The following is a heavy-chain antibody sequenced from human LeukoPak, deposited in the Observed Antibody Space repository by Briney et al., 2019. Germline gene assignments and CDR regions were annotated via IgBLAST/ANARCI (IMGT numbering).Heavy chain of an antibody. CDR2: IYHSGST. J-gene: IGHJ6*03. D-gene: IGHD3-9*01. CDR1: GGSISSSNW. CDR3: ARRKYYDILTGYYYYYYMDV. Sequence: SETLSLTCAVSGGSISSSNWWSWVRQPPGKGLEWIGEIYHSGSTNYNPSLKSRVTISVDTSKNQFSLKLSSVTAADTAVYYCARRKYYDILTGYYYYYYMDVWGKGTTVTVSS. V-gene: IGHV4-4*02.